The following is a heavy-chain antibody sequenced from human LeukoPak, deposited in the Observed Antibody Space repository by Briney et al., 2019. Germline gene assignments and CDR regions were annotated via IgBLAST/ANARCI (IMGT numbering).Heavy chain of an antibody. CDR1: GFTFSDNY. CDR3: ARDPRTVRI. V-gene: IGHV3-11*04. Sequence: SGGSLRLSCAASGFTFSDNYMTWVRQAPGKGLEWLSHISGNGGVIQYADSVKGRFTISRDNAKNLLYLQMDSLRVEDTAIYYCARDPRTVRIWGQGTLVTVSS. D-gene: IGHD1-1*01. CDR2: ISGNGGVI. J-gene: IGHJ4*02.